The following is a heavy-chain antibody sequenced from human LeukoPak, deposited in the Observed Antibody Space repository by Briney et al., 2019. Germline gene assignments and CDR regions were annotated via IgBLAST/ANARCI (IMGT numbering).Heavy chain of an antibody. D-gene: IGHD5-18*01. J-gene: IGHJ4*02. CDR1: GFTLSRYA. Sequence: GGSLRLSCAASGFTLSRYAVSWVRQAPGKGLEWVSAISGSGADTYYADSVKGRFTISRDNSKNTLSLQVSSLRTEDTAVYYCAKDRYSYAFEYSDSWGQGTLVTVSS. CDR2: ISGSGADT. CDR3: AKDRYSYAFEYSDS. V-gene: IGHV3-23*01.